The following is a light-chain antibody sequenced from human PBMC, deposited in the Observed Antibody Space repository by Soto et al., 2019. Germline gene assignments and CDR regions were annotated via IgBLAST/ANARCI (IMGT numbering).Light chain of an antibody. CDR3: QHYNSYSGT. CDR1: QSISTW. J-gene: IGKJ1*01. Sequence: DIQMTQSPSTLSGSVGDRVSITCRASQSISTWLAWYQQKPGKAPKLLIYKASSLETGVPSRFSGSGSGTEFTLTISSLQPDGFATYYCQHYNSYSGTFGQGTRVEIK. V-gene: IGKV1-5*03. CDR2: KAS.